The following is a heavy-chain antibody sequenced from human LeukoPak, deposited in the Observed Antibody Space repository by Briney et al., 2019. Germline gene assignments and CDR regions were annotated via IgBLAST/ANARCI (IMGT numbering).Heavy chain of an antibody. V-gene: IGHV3-23*01. CDR1: GFTFSSYA. CDR2: IGGGGCCA. D-gene: IGHD6-6*01. CDR3: ARDGGGIAARPPGDY. J-gene: IGHJ4*02. Sequence: GGSLRLSCAASGFTFSSYAMTWVRQAPGKGLEWLSAIGGGGCCASYPDSVKGRFTISRDNSKNTLYLQMNSLRAEDTAVYYCARDGGGIAARPPGDYWGQGTLVTVSS.